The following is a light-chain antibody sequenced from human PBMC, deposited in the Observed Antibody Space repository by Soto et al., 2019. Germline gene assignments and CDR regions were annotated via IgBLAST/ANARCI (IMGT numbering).Light chain of an antibody. CDR3: SSYTSSSTLYV. J-gene: IGLJ1*01. CDR2: EVN. CDR1: SSDVGGYTY. V-gene: IGLV2-14*01. Sequence: QSVLTQPASVSGSPRQSITISCTGASSDVGGYTYVSWYQQHPGKAPKPMIYEVNNRPSGVSHRFSGSKSGNTASLTISGLQAEDEADYYCSSYTSSSTLYVFGTGTKVTVL.